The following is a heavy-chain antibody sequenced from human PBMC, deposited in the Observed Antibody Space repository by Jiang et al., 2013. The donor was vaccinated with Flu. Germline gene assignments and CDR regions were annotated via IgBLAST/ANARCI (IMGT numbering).Heavy chain of an antibody. Sequence: GRSLRLSCAASGFTFSSYAMHWVRQAPGKGLEWVAVISYDGSNKYYADSVKGRFTISRDNSKNTLYLQMNSLRAEDTAVYYCAREGYYYDSSGYLDIWGQGTMVTVSS. CDR3: AREGYYYDSSGYLDI. V-gene: IGHV3-30-3*01. CDR2: ISYDGSNK. J-gene: IGHJ3*02. D-gene: IGHD3-22*01. CDR1: GFTFSSYA.